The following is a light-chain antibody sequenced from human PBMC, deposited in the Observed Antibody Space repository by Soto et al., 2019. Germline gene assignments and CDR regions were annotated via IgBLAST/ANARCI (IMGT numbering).Light chain of an antibody. CDR2: DNN. Sequence: SYELTQPPSLSGAPGQTARVTCGGNNIGVKSVHWYQQRPGQAPVLVVYDNNDRPSGIPERFSGSNSGNTATLTISRVEAGDEADYYCQVWDGNTDNLYVFGTGTKVTVL. CDR3: QVWDGNTDNLYV. V-gene: IGLV3-21*02. J-gene: IGLJ1*01. CDR1: NIGVKS.